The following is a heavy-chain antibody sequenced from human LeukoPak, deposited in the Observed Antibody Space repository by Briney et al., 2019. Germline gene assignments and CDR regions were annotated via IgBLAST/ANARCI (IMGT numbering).Heavy chain of an antibody. CDR3: ARFSRAAAGTQRYFDY. Sequence: SETLSLTCTVSGGSISSYYWSWIRQPPGKGLEWIGYIYYSGSTNYNPSLKSRVTISVDTSKNQFSLKLSSVTAADTAVYYCARFSRAAAGTQRYFDYWGQGTLVTVSP. V-gene: IGHV4-59*01. J-gene: IGHJ4*02. CDR2: IYYSGST. CDR1: GGSISSYY. D-gene: IGHD6-13*01.